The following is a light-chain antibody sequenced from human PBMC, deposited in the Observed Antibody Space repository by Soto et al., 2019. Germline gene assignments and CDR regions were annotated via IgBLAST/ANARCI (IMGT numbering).Light chain of an antibody. Sequence: DIQLTQSPSFLSASIGDRVTITCWASQDISSYLSWYQQKPGKAPDLLIYAASTLQRGVPSRFSGRGSGTEFTLTISSLQPEDFATYYCQQLSGYPITFGPGTKVD. CDR1: QDISSY. J-gene: IGKJ3*01. V-gene: IGKV1-9*01. CDR3: QQLSGYPIT. CDR2: AAS.